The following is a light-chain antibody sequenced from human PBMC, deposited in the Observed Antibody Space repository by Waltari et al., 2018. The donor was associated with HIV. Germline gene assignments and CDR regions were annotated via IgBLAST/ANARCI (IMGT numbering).Light chain of an antibody. CDR3: QQYNLWPPIT. CDR1: QSVATN. J-gene: IGKJ5*01. Sequence: EIIMTQSPTTLSVAPGERATFSCRASQSVATNLAWYQQKPGQAPRLLIHSASTRATGVPPRFSGSGSGTEFTLTISSLQSEDFAIYYCQQYNLWPPITFGQGTSLE. CDR2: SAS. V-gene: IGKV3-15*01.